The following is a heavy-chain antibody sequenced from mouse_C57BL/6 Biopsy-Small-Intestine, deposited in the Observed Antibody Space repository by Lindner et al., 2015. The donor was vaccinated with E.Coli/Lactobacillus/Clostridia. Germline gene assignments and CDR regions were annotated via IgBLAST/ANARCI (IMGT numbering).Heavy chain of an antibody. D-gene: IGHD1-1*01. CDR1: GFTFSSYG. Sequence: VQLQESGGDLVKPGGSLKLSCAASGFTFSSYGMSWVRQTPGKRLEWVATISSGGSYTYYPDSVKGRFTISRDNAKNTLYLQMSSLKSEDTAMYYCARQDYYGSSYSYYFDYWGQGTTLTVSS. V-gene: IGHV5-6*01. J-gene: IGHJ2*01. CDR3: ARQDYYGSSYSYYFDY. CDR2: ISSGGSYT.